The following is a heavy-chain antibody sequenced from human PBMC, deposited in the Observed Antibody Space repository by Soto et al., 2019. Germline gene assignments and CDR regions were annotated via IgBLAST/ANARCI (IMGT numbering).Heavy chain of an antibody. CDR2: ISPNNGKT. CDR1: GYIFSNYG. CDR3: ARGGNWHYQH. D-gene: IGHD3-3*02. V-gene: IGHV1-18*04. J-gene: IGHJ4*02. Sequence: QIQLVQSGAEVKKPGASVKVSCQGSGYIFSNYGITWLRQAPGQGLEWLGWISPNNGKTNYAQKVQGRVTITADSSTNIAYMELMSTRGDDTAVYFCARGGNWHYQHWGQGTRVTVSS.